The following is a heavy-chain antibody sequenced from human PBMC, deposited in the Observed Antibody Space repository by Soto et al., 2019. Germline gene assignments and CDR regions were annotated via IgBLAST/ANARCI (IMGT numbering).Heavy chain of an antibody. D-gene: IGHD1-7*01. CDR3: ARDNDRLQLGGNYDDILDV. Sequence: QVQLVQSGAEMKEPGSSVKVSCTSSGGTFSGSAISWLRQAPGRGLAWLGGIIPLFRTPDYAQKFQGRVTIAADESTSTAYMELSSLRSEDTAVYYCARDNDRLQLGGNYDDILDVWGQGTTITVSS. CDR2: IIPLFRTP. CDR1: GGTFSGSA. J-gene: IGHJ6*02. V-gene: IGHV1-69*12.